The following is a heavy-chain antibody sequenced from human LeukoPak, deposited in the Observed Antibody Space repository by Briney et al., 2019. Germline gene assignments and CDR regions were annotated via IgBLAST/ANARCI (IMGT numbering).Heavy chain of an antibody. Sequence: ASVKVSCKASGYTFTSYGISWVRQAPGQGLEWMGLISAYNGNTNYAQKFQGRVTMTRDTSIGTAYMELSRLRSDDTAVYYCARYFWSGYLLPASLDYWGQGTLVTVSS. J-gene: IGHJ4*02. D-gene: IGHD3-3*01. CDR1: GYTFTSYG. CDR3: ARYFWSGYLLPASLDY. CDR2: ISAYNGNT. V-gene: IGHV1-18*01.